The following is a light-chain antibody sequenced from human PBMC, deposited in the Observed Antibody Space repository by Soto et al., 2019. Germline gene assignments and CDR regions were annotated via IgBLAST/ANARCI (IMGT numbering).Light chain of an antibody. Sequence: DIQMTQSPSTLSASIGDRVTITCRASQSVSTRLAWYRQKPGKAPKLLIYDASSLETGGPSRFSGSGSGTEFSFTISSLQPDDFATYYSQQYYRSSWTFGQGTKVEIK. J-gene: IGKJ1*01. CDR3: QQYYRSSWT. CDR2: DAS. V-gene: IGKV1-5*01. CDR1: QSVSTR.